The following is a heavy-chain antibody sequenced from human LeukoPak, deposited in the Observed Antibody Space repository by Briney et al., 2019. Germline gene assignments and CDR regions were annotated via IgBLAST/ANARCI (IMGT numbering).Heavy chain of an antibody. Sequence: ASVKVSCKASGYTFSNYDMNWVRLATGQGLEWMGWMNPNSGNTGYAQRFQGRVTMTRNTSISTAYMELSSLRSEDTAVYYCARGSSGSSEVDYWGQGTLVTVSS. V-gene: IGHV1-8*01. CDR2: MNPNSGNT. CDR3: ARGSSGSSEVDY. CDR1: GYTFSNYD. D-gene: IGHD3-22*01. J-gene: IGHJ4*02.